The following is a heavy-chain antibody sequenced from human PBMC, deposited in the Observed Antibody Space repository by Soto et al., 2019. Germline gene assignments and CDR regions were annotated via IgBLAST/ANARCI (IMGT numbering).Heavy chain of an antibody. J-gene: IGHJ4*02. V-gene: IGHV3-48*02. CDR2: ISSSSRTI. D-gene: IGHD6-13*01. CDR3: ASRGIAAAARPYCFDY. Sequence: VQLVESGGGLVQPGGSLRLSCAASGFTFSSYSMNWVRQAPGKGLEWVSYISSSSRTIYYADSVKGRFTISRDNAKNSLYLQMNSLRDGDTAVYYCASRGIAAAARPYCFDYWGQGTLVTVSS. CDR1: GFTFSSYS.